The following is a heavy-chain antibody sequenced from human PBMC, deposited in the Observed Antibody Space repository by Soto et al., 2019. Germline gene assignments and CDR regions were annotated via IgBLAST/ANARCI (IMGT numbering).Heavy chain of an antibody. D-gene: IGHD2-2*01. V-gene: IGHV4-59*01. CDR2: LYYSGRT. Sequence: SETLSLTCTVSGGSISSYYCSWIRQPPGKGLEWSGYLYYSGRTKFYPSVTSRATISLDTSKNQCSLKLSSVTAAETAVYYCARQGPASILNTWFDPWGQGTLVTVSS. CDR3: ARQGPASILNTWFDP. J-gene: IGHJ5*02. CDR1: GGSISSYY.